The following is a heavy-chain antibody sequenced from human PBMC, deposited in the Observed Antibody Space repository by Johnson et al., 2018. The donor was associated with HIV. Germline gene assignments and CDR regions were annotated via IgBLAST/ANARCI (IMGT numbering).Heavy chain of an antibody. CDR1: GFTFSSYA. D-gene: IGHD4/OR15-4a*01. Sequence: QVQLVESGGGVVQPGSSLRLSCAASGFTFSSYAMHWVRQAPGKGLEWVAVISYDGSNKYYADSVKGRFTISRDNSKNTLYLQMNSLRAEDTAVYYCARDKANWGQGTMVTVSS. J-gene: IGHJ3*01. CDR2: ISYDGSNK. V-gene: IGHV3-30*04. CDR3: ARDKAN.